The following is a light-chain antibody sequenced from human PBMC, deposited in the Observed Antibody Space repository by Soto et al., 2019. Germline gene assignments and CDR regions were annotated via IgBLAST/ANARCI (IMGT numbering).Light chain of an antibody. CDR2: DVS. J-gene: IGLJ3*02. CDR1: SSDIGNYNY. CDR3: TSYTIATTWV. V-gene: IGLV2-14*03. Sequence: QSALTQPASVSGSPGQSITIPCTGSSSDIGNYNYVSWYQQQHPGKAPNLMIYDVSTRPSGVSIRFSGSKSGNTASLTISGLQAEDEAFYYCTSYTIATTWVFGGGTKVTVL.